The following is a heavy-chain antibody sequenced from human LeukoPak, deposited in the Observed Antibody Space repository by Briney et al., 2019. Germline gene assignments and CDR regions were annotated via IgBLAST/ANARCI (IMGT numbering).Heavy chain of an antibody. CDR3: AKVPRGYNYDGDY. Sequence: GGSLRLSCAASGFTFINYGMHWVRQAPGKGLEWVAFIRYDGSNKYYADSVKGRFTISRDNSKDTLYLQMNSLRAEDTAVYYCAKVPRGYNYDGDYWGQGTLVTVSS. J-gene: IGHJ4*02. CDR2: IRYDGSNK. V-gene: IGHV3-30*02. CDR1: GFTFINYG. D-gene: IGHD5-18*01.